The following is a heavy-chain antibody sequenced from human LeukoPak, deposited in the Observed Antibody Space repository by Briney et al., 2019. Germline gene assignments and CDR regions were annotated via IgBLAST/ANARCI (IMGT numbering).Heavy chain of an antibody. CDR3: ARAGSGSGWYFDY. CDR2: ISPYNGNT. J-gene: IGHJ4*02. D-gene: IGHD6-19*01. Sequence: ASVTVSFTASGYDFTSVGITWVRQAPGQGLEWMGWISPYNGNTRYVQKLQGRVTMTTDTSTSTAYMELRSLRFDDPAVYYCARAGSGSGWYFDYWGQGTLVTVSA. V-gene: IGHV1-18*01. CDR1: GYDFTSVG.